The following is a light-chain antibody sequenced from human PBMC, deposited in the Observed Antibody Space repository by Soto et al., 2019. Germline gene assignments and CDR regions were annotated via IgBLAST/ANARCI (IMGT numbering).Light chain of an antibody. CDR3: QQYASSPYT. J-gene: IGKJ2*01. CDR1: QSFSSY. Sequence: EIVMTQSPATPSVSPGERATLSCRASQSFSSYLSWYQQKPGQAPRLLIYGASRRATGIPDRFSGRESGTDFTLTITTLEPEDSAVYFCQQYASSPYTFGQGTKVDIK. CDR2: GAS. V-gene: IGKV3-20*01.